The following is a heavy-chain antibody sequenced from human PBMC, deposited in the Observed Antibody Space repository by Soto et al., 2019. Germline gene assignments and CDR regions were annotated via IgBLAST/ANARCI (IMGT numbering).Heavy chain of an antibody. CDR3: AREEDYGDYGLRGMDV. CDR1: GGSISSGDYY. CDR2: IYYSGST. D-gene: IGHD4-17*01. J-gene: IGHJ6*02. Sequence: QVQLQESGPGLVKPSQTLSLTCTVSGGSISSGDYYWSWIRQPPGKGLEWIGYIYYSGSTYYNPSLKSRDTISVDTSKNQFSLKLSSVTAADTAVYYCAREEDYGDYGLRGMDVWGQGTTVTVSS. V-gene: IGHV4-30-4*01.